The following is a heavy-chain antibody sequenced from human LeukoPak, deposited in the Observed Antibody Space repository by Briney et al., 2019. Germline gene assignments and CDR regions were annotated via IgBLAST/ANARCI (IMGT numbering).Heavy chain of an antibody. J-gene: IGHJ4*02. CDR3: ARVRAAAGLDY. D-gene: IGHD6-13*01. CDR2: IWYDGSNK. CDR1: GFTFSSYG. V-gene: IGHV3-33*01. Sequence: SGGSLRLSCAASGFTFSSYGMHWVRQAPGKGLEWVAVIWYDGSNKYYADSVKGRFTISRDNSKNTLFLQMNSLRAEDTAVYYCARVRAAAGLDYWGQGTLVTVSS.